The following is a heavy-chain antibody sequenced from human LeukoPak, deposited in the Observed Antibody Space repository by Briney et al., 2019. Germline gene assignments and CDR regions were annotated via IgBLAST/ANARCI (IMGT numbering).Heavy chain of an antibody. CDR1: GYTFTGYY. Sequence: ASVKVSCKASGYTFTGYYMHWVRQAPGQGLEWMGWINPNSGGTNYAQKFQGRVTMTRDTSISTAYMELSRLRSDDTAAYYCARWASGIAAADYWGQGTLVTVSS. CDR3: ARWASGIAAADY. CDR2: INPNSGGT. V-gene: IGHV1-2*02. J-gene: IGHJ4*02. D-gene: IGHD6-13*01.